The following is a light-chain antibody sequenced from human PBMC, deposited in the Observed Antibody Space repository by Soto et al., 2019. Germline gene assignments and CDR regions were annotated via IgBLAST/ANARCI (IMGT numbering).Light chain of an antibody. CDR2: DSS. CDR1: QSVSSY. J-gene: IGKJ3*01. CDR3: QQRSNLPFT. V-gene: IGKV3-11*01. Sequence: EIVLTQSPATLSLSPGERATLSCRVSQSVSSYLAWYQQKPGQAPRLLIYDSSNRATGIPARFSSSGSGPDFAPTISSIEPDDFAVYYCQQRSNLPFTFGPGTKVDIK.